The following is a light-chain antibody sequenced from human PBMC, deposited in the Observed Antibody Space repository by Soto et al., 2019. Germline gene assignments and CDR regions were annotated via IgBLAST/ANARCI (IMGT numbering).Light chain of an antibody. V-gene: IGKV3-20*01. CDR1: QSVRSTY. CDR3: QHYGGSPPLT. J-gene: IGKJ4*01. Sequence: EIVLTQSPGTLSLSPGERATLSCRASQSVRSTYLAWYQQKPGQAPSLLIYGASSRAAGVPDRFSDSGSGTDFTLTISRLEPEDFAVYYCQHYGGSPPLTFGGGAKVEIK. CDR2: GAS.